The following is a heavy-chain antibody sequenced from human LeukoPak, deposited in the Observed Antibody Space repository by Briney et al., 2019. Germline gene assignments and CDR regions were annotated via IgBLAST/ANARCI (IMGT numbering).Heavy chain of an antibody. CDR1: GFTVVRNY. D-gene: IGHD3-3*02. J-gene: IGHJ6*03. CDR2: IYAGGTT. Sequence: GGSLRLSCAASGFTVVRNYMGWVRQAPGKGLEWVSVIYAGGTTYYTDSVKGRFTMSRDNSKNTVHLRMNSLRVDDTAVYYCASLNWHYYFMDVWGQGTTVIVSS. V-gene: IGHV3-53*01. CDR3: ASLNWHYYFMDV.